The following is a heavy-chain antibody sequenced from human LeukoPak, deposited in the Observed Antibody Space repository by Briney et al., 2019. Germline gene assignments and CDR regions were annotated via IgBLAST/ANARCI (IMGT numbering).Heavy chain of an antibody. V-gene: IGHV3-53*01. CDR1: GFTVSSYY. D-gene: IGHD6-19*01. CDR3: ARDARGWGVY. J-gene: IGHJ4*02. CDR2: IYTGGTT. Sequence: GGSLRLSCAASGFTVSSYYMTWVRQAPGKGLEWVSLIYTGGTTSYTDSVKGRFTISRDNAKNSLYLQMNSLRVEDTAVYYCARDARGWGVYWGQGTLVTVSS.